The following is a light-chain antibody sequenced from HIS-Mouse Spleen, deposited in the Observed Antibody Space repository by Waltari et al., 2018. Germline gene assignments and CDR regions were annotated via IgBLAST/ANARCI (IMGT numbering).Light chain of an antibody. J-gene: IGLJ3*02. CDR3: CSYAGSSTGV. Sequence: QSALTQPASVSGSPGQSITISCTGTSSDVGRYNLVSWYQQQPGKAPKLMIYEGSKRPSGVSNRFSGSKSGNTASLTISGLQAEDEADYYCCSYAGSSTGVFGGGTKLTVL. CDR2: EGS. CDR1: SSDVGRYNL. V-gene: IGLV2-23*01.